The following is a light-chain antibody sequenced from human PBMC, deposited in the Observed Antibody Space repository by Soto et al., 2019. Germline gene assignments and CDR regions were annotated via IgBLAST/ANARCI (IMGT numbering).Light chain of an antibody. Sequence: QSVPTQPPSVSGSPGQSVTISCTGTSSDVGHYSYVSWYQQHPGKGPKLVIYDVTKLPSGVPDRFSGSKSGNTASLTISGLQAEDEADYYCCSYAGSSTLYVFVTGTKVTVL. CDR3: CSYAGSSTLYV. V-gene: IGLV2-11*01. CDR1: SSDVGHYSY. J-gene: IGLJ1*01. CDR2: DVT.